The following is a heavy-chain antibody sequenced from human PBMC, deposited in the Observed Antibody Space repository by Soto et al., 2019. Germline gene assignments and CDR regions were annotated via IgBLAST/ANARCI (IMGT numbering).Heavy chain of an antibody. D-gene: IGHD3-22*01. CDR1: GFTFSSYA. Sequence: GGSLRLSCAASGFTFSSYAMSWVRKAPGKGLEWVSAISGGGGSTYYADSVKGRFTISRDNSKNTLYLQMNSLRAEDTAVYYCAKDPLYDSSGYYGHFYDYWGQGTLVTVSS. CDR2: ISGGGGST. V-gene: IGHV3-23*01. J-gene: IGHJ4*02. CDR3: AKDPLYDSSGYYGHFYDY.